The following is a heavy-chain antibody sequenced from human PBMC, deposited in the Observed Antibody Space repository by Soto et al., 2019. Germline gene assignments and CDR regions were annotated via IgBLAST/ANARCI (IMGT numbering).Heavy chain of an antibody. CDR2: ISAYNGNT. CDR3: ARASGIAAAGPQDY. Sequence: ASVKVSCKASGYTFTSYGISWVLQAPGQGLEWMGWISAYNGNTNYAQKLQGRVTMTTDTSTSTAYMELRSLRSDDTAVYYCARASGIAAAGPQDYWGQGTLVTVSS. D-gene: IGHD6-13*01. CDR1: GYTFTSYG. V-gene: IGHV1-18*01. J-gene: IGHJ4*02.